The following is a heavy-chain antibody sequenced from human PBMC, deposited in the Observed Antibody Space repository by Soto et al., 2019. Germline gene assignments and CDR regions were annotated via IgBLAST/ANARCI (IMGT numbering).Heavy chain of an antibody. CDR2: INPSGGST. CDR1: GYTFTSYY. J-gene: IGHJ6*02. Sequence: ASVKVSCKASGYTFTSYYMHWVRQAPGQGLEWMGIINPSGGSTSYAQKFQGRVTMTRDTSTSTVYMELSSLRSEDTAVYYCAVGYCSGGSCYPYYYYGMDVWGQGTTVTVSS. V-gene: IGHV1-46*01. CDR3: AVGYCSGGSCYPYYYYGMDV. D-gene: IGHD2-15*01.